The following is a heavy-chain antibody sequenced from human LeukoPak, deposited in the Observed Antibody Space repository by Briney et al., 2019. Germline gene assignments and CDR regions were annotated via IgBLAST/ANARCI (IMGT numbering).Heavy chain of an antibody. Sequence: GGSLRLSCAASGFTFSSYAMSWVRQAPGKGLEWVSTFSGSGGSTHYADSVKGRFTISRDNSKNTLYLQMNSLKASDTAMYYCAGSLAVAGGETGWGAFDIWGQGTMVTVSS. CDR3: AGSLAVAGGETGWGAFDI. CDR1: GFTFSSYA. CDR2: FSGSGGST. V-gene: IGHV3-23*01. D-gene: IGHD6-19*01. J-gene: IGHJ3*02.